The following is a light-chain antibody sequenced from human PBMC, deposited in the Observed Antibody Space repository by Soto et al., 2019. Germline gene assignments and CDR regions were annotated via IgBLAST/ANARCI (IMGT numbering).Light chain of an antibody. J-gene: IGKJ1*01. Sequence: RETATLSCRASQSVSNNYLAWYQQKPGQAPRLLIYGASNRATGIPDRFSGSGSGTDFTLTISRLEHEDFAVYYCQQYGSSCTFGQGTKVDIK. CDR2: GAS. CDR3: QQYGSSCT. V-gene: IGKV3-20*01. CDR1: QSVSNNY.